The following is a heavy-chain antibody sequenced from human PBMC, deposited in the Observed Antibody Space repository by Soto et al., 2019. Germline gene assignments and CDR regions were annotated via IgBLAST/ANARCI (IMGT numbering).Heavy chain of an antibody. J-gene: IGHJ4*02. D-gene: IGHD1-26*01. CDR2: INPSIGST. CDR3: ARLYSGSRLDY. V-gene: IGHV1-46*02. CDR1: GYTFNTYN. Sequence: QVQLVQSGAEVKKPGASVKVSCKASGYTFNTYNMYWVRQAPGQGLEWMGVINPSIGSTNYAQKFQGRVIMTRDTSTSTVYMELSTLRSDDTAVYYCARLYSGSRLDYWGQGTLVTASS.